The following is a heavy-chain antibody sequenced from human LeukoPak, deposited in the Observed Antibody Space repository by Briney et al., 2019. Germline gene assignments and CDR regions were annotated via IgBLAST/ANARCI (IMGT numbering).Heavy chain of an antibody. CDR2: IIPIFGTA. V-gene: IGHV1-69*13. D-gene: IGHD6-6*01. CDR3: ARVGYSSSSGEDY. CDR1: GGTFSSYA. J-gene: IGHJ4*02. Sequence: ASVKVSCKASGGTFSSYAISWVRQAPGQGLEWMGGIIPIFGTANHAQKFQGRVTITADEPTSTAYMELSSLRTEDTAVYYCARVGYSSSSGEDYWGQGTLVTVSS.